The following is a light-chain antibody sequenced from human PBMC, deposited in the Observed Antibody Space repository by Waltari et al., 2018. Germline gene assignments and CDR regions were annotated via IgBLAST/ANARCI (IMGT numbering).Light chain of an antibody. J-gene: IGLJ3*02. V-gene: IGLV1-40*01. CDR1: SPNISEAHA. CDR3: HSYESSPSGWV. Sequence: QTVPPQPPSVYRPPGQPVPISSAGSSPNISEAHAVHWYQYLPGTAPKHLIFCNKDLPSAVPDRLPVSKSGTSASPSITGLQAEDEADYYCHSYESSPSGWVFGGGTKLTVL. CDR2: CNK.